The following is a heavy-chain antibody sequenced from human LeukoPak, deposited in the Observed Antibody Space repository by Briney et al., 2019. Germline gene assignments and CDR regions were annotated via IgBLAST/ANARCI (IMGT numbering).Heavy chain of an antibody. J-gene: IGHJ5*02. CDR1: GGSISSSNW. CDR2: IYHGGST. D-gene: IGHD3-16*02. Sequence: SETLSLTCAVSGGSISSSNWWSWVRRPPGKGLEWIGEIYHGGSTNYNPSLKSRVTISVDKSKNQFSLKLSSVTAADTAVYYCARVLYDYVWGSYRPPLTWGEGTLVTVSS. V-gene: IGHV4-4*02. CDR3: ARVLYDYVWGSYRPPLT.